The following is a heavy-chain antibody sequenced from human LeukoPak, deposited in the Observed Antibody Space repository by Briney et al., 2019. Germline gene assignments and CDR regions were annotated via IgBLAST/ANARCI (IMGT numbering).Heavy chain of an antibody. V-gene: IGHV3-7*01. Sequence: GGSLRLSCIASGFTLSTSCTSWGRQAPRKGQEWVANINKDGSEKYYVDSVKGRFSISRDNAKKSLYLQMNSLRAADTAVYYCAGGLGWVFNLWGRGTLVGVSS. D-gene: IGHD6-19*01. CDR1: GFTLSTSC. CDR3: AGGLGWVFNL. J-gene: IGHJ2*01. CDR2: INKDGSEK.